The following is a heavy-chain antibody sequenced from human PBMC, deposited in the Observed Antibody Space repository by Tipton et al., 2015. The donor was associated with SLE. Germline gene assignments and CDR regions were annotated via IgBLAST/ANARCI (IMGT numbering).Heavy chain of an antibody. Sequence: LRLSCTVSGGSISSHYWSWIRQPPGKGLEWIGEINHSGSTNYNPSLKSRVTISVDTSKNQFSLKLSSVTAADTAVYYCARHPPRLYSSSELDYWGQGTLVTVSS. D-gene: IGHD6-6*01. V-gene: IGHV4-34*01. CDR3: ARHPPRLYSSSELDY. CDR2: INHSGST. J-gene: IGHJ4*02. CDR1: GGSISSHY.